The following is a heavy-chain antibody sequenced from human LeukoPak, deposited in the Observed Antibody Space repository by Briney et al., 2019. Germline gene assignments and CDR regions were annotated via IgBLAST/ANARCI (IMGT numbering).Heavy chain of an antibody. CDR1: GFPFSKFA. J-gene: IGHJ6*04. Sequence: GGSLRLSCAASGFPFSKFAMYWVRQAPGKGLECVAVIVYDGSNKYYAASVKGRFTISRDNSKDTLYLQMNSLRPEDTAVYYCARDGNSGYDSDYYYGMDVWGKGTSVTVSS. V-gene: IGHV3-30*04. D-gene: IGHD5-12*01. CDR3: ARDGNSGYDSDYYYGMDV. CDR2: IVYDGSNK.